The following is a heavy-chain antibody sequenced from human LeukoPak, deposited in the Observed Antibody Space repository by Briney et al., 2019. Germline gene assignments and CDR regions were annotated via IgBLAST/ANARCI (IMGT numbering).Heavy chain of an antibody. D-gene: IGHD5-12*01. Sequence: GGSLRLSCAASGFTFSTYSMNWVRQAPGKGLEWVSSISSSSSYIYYADSVKGRFTISRDNAKNSLYLQMNSLRAEDTAVYYCARDESSNIVATINDAFDIWGQGTMVTVSS. CDR2: ISSSSSYI. J-gene: IGHJ3*02. CDR3: ARDESSNIVATINDAFDI. V-gene: IGHV3-21*01. CDR1: GFTFSTYS.